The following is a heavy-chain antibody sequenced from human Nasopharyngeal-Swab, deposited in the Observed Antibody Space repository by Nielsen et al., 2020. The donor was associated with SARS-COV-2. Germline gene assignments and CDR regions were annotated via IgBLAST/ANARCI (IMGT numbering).Heavy chain of an antibody. CDR2: ISSSRSYI. V-gene: IGHV3-21*01. Sequence: VRQAPGKGLEWVSSISSSRSYIYYADSVKGRFTSSRDNAKNSLYMQMNRLRAQDTAVYYCAIDGLDYDFWSAYFMDVWGQGTPVTVSS. D-gene: IGHD3-3*01. J-gene: IGHJ6*02. CDR3: AIDGLDYDFWSAYFMDV.